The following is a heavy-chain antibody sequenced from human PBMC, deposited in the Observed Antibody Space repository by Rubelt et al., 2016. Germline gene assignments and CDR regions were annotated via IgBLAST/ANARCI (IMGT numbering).Heavy chain of an antibody. V-gene: IGHV3-33*01. CDR3: AGASYSSSLTTYYYYGMDV. CDR2: IYYDGSNK. J-gene: IGHJ6*02. Sequence: RNYGMHWVRQAPGKGLEWVALIYYDGSNKYCADSVKGRFTISRDNSKNTLYLQMNSLRAEDTAVYYCAGASYSSSLTTYYYYGMDVWGQGTMVIVSS. CDR1: RNYG. D-gene: IGHD6-13*01.